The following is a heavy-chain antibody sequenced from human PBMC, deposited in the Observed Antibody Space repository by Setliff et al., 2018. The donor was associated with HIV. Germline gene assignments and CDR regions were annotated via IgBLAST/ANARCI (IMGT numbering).Heavy chain of an antibody. CDR1: GGSISSGSNY. CDR2: IYTSGST. CDR3: ARILLYDSSAYFVNAFDI. J-gene: IGHJ3*02. Sequence: PSETLSLTCTVPGGSISSGSNYWSWIRQPAGKGLEWIGHIYTSGSTNYNPSLKSRVTISVDTSKNQFYLKLSSVTAADTAVYYCARILLYDSSAYFVNAFDIWGQGTVVTVS. D-gene: IGHD3-22*01. V-gene: IGHV4-61*09.